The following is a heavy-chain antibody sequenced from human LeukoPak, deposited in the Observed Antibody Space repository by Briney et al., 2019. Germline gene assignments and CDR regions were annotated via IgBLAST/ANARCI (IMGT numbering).Heavy chain of an antibody. J-gene: IGHJ5*02. V-gene: IGHV3-15*01. D-gene: IGHD3-22*01. CDR1: GFTFTNAW. CDR3: AAGAYYDSGGTDL. CDR2: IKGKIDGGTT. Sequence: PGGSLRLSCAASGFTFTNAWMTWVRQAPGKGLEWVGRIKGKIDGGTTDYAAPVKGRFTISRDDSKNTLYLQMNSLKTEDTAVYYCAAGAYYDSGGTDLWGQGTLVTVSS.